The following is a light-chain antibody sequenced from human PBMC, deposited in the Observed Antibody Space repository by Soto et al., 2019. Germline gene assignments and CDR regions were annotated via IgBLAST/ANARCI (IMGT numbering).Light chain of an antibody. V-gene: IGLV2-23*02. J-gene: IGLJ2*01. Sequence: QSALTQPASVSGSRGQSITISCTGTSSDVGSYNLVSWYQQHPGKAPKLMIYEVSKRPSGVSNRFSGSKSGNTASLTISGLQAEDEADYYCCSYAGSSTLIFGGGTKVTVL. CDR2: EVS. CDR3: CSYAGSSTLI. CDR1: SSDVGSYNL.